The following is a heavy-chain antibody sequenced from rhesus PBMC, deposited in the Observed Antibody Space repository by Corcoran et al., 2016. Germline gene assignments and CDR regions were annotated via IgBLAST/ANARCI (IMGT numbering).Heavy chain of an antibody. CDR2: ISSNGKTT. CDR3: TTAVVNTDV. D-gene: IGHD1-38*01. J-gene: IGHJ5-1*01. CDR1: GFPFSNQD. V-gene: IGHV3-136*01. Sequence: QLVESGGAWVHPGGSLRLSCAASGFPFSNQDMSWVRQAPEKGLEWVSLISSNGKTTYDPDSVKGRVSSSRDNAKNSLFRQMSSLRVDDTARYYCTTAVVNTDVWGPGVLVTVSS.